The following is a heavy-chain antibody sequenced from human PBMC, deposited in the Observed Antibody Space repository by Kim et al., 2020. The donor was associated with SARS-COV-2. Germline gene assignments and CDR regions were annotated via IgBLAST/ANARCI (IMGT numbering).Heavy chain of an antibody. J-gene: IGHJ4*02. V-gene: IGHV1-2*02. CDR2: INPNSGGT. CDR1: GYTFTGYY. Sequence: ASVKVSCKASGYTFTGYYMHWVRQAPGQGLEWMGWINPNSGGTNYAQKFQGRVTMTRDTSISTAYMELSRLRSDDTAVYYCARDGLRFLEWLTPEYYFDYWGQGTLVTVSS. D-gene: IGHD3-3*01. CDR3: ARDGLRFLEWLTPEYYFDY.